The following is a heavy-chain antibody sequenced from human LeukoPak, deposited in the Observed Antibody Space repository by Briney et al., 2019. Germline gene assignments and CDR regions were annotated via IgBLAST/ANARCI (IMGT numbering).Heavy chain of an antibody. J-gene: IGHJ4*02. Sequence: PGRSLRLSCAASGFTFTSYVMHWVRQAPGKGLEWVAVISYDGSNKYYADSVKGRFTISRDNSKNTLYLQMNSLRAEDTAVYYCARELRGWGQGTLVTVSS. CDR2: ISYDGSNK. CDR3: ARELRG. V-gene: IGHV3-30-3*01. CDR1: GFTFTSYV.